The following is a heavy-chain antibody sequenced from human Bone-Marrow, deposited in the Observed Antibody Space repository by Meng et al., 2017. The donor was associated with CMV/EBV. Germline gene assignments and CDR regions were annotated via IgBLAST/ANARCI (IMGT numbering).Heavy chain of an antibody. J-gene: IGHJ5*02. CDR3: AGSYDLWVGSWFDP. CDR1: GGSISSYY. CDR2: ISHHGNT. D-gene: IGHD3-3*01. Sequence: SETLSLTCTVSGGSISSYYWSWIRQPPGKGLEWIGQISHHGNTDYNPSLKSRVTISIDTSKNQFSLSLNSVTAADTAVYYCAGSYDLWVGSWFDPWGQGTLVTVSS. V-gene: IGHV4-34*01.